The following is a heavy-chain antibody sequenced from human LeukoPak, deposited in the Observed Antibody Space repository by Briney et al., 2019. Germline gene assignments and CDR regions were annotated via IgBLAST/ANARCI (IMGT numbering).Heavy chain of an antibody. CDR3: AKVLTGFSLYYFDL. D-gene: IGHD3-9*01. CDR2: IFYRGNT. CDR1: GASISSGDYY. Sequence: PSETLSLTCTVSGASISSGDYYWSWVRQPPGKGLEWIGYIFYRGNTYYNPSLKSRVTFSVDTSKNQFSLRLTSVTAADTATYYCAKVLTGFSLYYFDLWGRGTLVSVSS. J-gene: IGHJ4*02. V-gene: IGHV4-30-4*01.